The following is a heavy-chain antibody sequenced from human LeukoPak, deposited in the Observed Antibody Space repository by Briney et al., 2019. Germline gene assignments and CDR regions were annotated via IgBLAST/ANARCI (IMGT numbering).Heavy chain of an antibody. CDR3: ARGPPRGIAAAARPNWFDP. D-gene: IGHD6-13*01. CDR1: AGSFSGYY. Sequence: SETLSLTCAVYAGSFSGYYWSWIRQPPGKGLEWIGEINHSGSTNYNPALKSRVTLSVDTSKKQFSLRLSSVTAADTAVYYCARGPPRGIAAAARPNWFDPWGQGTLVTVSS. J-gene: IGHJ5*02. CDR2: INHSGST. V-gene: IGHV4-34*01.